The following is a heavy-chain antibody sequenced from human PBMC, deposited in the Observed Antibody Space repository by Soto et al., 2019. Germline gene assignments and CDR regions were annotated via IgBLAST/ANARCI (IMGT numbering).Heavy chain of an antibody. D-gene: IGHD3-16*01. J-gene: IGHJ5*02. CDR1: GYSFTNND. V-gene: IGHV1-8*01. Sequence: ASVKVSCKASGYSFTNNDVSWVRQATGQGLEWMGWMNPGSGDTGYAQKFQGRVTMTRDISIATAYMELSSLRSDDTAIYYCARMQTFGSLNWFDPWGQGNLVTVSS. CDR2: MNPGSGDT. CDR3: ARMQTFGSLNWFDP.